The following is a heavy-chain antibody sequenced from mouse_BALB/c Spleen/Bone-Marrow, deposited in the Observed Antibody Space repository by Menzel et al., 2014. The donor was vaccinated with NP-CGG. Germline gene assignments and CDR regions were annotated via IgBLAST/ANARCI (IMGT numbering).Heavy chain of an antibody. CDR2: INPDSSTI. CDR1: GFDFSRYW. J-gene: IGHJ1*01. D-gene: IGHD1-1*01. V-gene: IGHV4-1*02. CDR3: ARLNYYGNLFV. Sequence: DVMLVESGGGLVQPGGSLKLSCAASGFDFSRYWMSWVRQAPGKGLEWIGDINPDSSTINYTPSLKDKFIISRDNAKNTLYLQMSKVRSEDTALYYCARLNYYGNLFVWGAGTTVTVSS.